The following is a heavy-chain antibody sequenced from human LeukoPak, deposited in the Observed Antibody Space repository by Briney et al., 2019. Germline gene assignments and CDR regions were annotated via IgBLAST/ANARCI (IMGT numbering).Heavy chain of an antibody. J-gene: IGHJ6*03. CDR2: IYYSGST. D-gene: IGHD6-13*01. CDR3: ARGIAGTGYYYYYYMDV. Sequence: SETLSLTCTVSGGSISSYYWSWIRQPPGKGLEWIGYIYYSGSTNYNPSLKSRVTISVDTSKNQFSLKLNSVTAADTAVYYCARGIAGTGYYYYYYMDVWGKGTTVTVSS. V-gene: IGHV4-59*01. CDR1: GGSISSYY.